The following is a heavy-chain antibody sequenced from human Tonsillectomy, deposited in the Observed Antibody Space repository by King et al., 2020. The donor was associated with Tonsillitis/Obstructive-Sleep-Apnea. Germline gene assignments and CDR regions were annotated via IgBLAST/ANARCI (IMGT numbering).Heavy chain of an antibody. CDR1: GYMFTRYD. J-gene: IGHJ6*03. V-gene: IGHV1-18*01. CDR3: ARATSDTTRVTSYYYCYMDV. D-gene: IGHD5-18*01. Sequence: VQLVESGAEVKKPGASVKVSCKASGYMFTRYDISWVRQAPGQGLEWMGWISTYNGNTNYAQKVQGRVIMTTDTSTSTAYMELRSLRSDDTAVYYCARATSDTTRVTSYYYCYMDVWGKGTPVTVSS. CDR2: ISTYNGNT.